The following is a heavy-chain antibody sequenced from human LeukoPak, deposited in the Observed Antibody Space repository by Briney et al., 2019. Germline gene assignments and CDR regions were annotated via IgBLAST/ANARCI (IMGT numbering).Heavy chain of an antibody. J-gene: IGHJ4*02. V-gene: IGHV4-38-2*02. CDR1: SYSISSGDN. CDR2: IYHSGRT. Sequence: SETLSLTCTVSSYSISSGDNWGWIRQPPGKGLEWIGSIYHSGRTYYNPSLKSRVTISVDTSKNQVSLILTSVTAADTAVYYCVRDRVYNIDYWGQGTLVPVSS. CDR3: VRDRVYNIDY. D-gene: IGHD5-18*01.